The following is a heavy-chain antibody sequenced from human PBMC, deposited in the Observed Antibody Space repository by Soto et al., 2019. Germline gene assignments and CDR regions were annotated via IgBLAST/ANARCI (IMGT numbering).Heavy chain of an antibody. J-gene: IGHJ6*02. CDR2: TDSDGTFT. CDR1: GFTFSSYW. Sequence: SLRLSCIASGFTFSSYWMHWVRQTPEKGLVWISHTDSDGTFTTYADSVKGRFTISRDNAKNTLYLQMNSLRAEDTAVYYCAKGAGFYPYYYGMDVWGQGTTVTVSS. D-gene: IGHD3-16*02. V-gene: IGHV3-74*01. CDR3: AKGAGFYPYYYGMDV.